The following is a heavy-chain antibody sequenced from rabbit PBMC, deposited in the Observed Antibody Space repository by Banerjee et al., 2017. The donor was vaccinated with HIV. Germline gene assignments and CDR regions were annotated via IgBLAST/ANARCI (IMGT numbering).Heavy chain of an antibody. J-gene: IGHJ4*01. CDR1: GFTISSGYW. CDR3: ARDLAGVIGWNFNL. Sequence: QEQLEESGGGLVQPGESLTLSCKASGFTISSGYWIDWVRQAPGKGLEWIGYIYIGGGNTDYASWVNGRFTISSDNTQNTVSLQMTSLTAADTATYLCARDLAGVIGWNFNLWGQGTLVTVS. D-gene: IGHD4-1*01. CDR2: IYIGGGNT. V-gene: IGHV1S43*01.